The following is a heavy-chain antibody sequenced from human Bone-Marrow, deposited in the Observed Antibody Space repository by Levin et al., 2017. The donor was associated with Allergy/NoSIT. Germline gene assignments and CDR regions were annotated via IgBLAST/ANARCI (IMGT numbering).Heavy chain of an antibody. D-gene: IGHD3-10*01. CDR2: INPNSGGT. CDR3: AREEWFGELLPENYYYGMDV. V-gene: IGHV1-2*02. Sequence: GESLKISCKASGYTFTGYYMHWVRQAPGQGLEWMGWINPNSGGTNYAQKFQGRVTMTRDTSISTAYMELSRLRSDDTAVYYCAREEWFGELLPENYYYGMDVWGQGTTVTVSS. CDR1: GYTFTGYY. J-gene: IGHJ6*02.